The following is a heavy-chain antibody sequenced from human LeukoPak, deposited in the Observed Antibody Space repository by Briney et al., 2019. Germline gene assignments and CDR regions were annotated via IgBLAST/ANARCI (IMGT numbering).Heavy chain of an antibody. D-gene: IGHD1-26*01. Sequence: ASVKVSCKASGYTFTSYYMHWVRQAPGQGLEWMGIINPSGGSTSYAQKFQGRVTMTRDTSISTAYMELSRLKSDDTAVYYCAVFPGIVGATPLRDYAFDIWGQGTMVTVSS. CDR3: AVFPGIVGATPLRDYAFDI. CDR1: GYTFTSYY. J-gene: IGHJ3*02. CDR2: INPSGGST. V-gene: IGHV1-46*01.